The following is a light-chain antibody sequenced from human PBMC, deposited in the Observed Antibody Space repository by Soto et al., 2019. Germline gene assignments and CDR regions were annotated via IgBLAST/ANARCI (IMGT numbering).Light chain of an antibody. J-gene: IGKJ5*01. Sequence: EIVLTQSPGTLSLSPGERATLSCRASQSVNSYLAWYQQKPGQAPRLLIYDASNRATGIPARFSGSGSGTDFTLTISSLEPEDFAVYHCQQGSDWHITFGQGTRLEIK. V-gene: IGKV3-11*01. CDR3: QQGSDWHIT. CDR1: QSVNSY. CDR2: DAS.